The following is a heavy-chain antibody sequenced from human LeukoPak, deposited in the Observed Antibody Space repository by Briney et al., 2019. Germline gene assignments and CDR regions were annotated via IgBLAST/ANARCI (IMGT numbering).Heavy chain of an antibody. CDR2: FYYSGST. Sequence: KASETLSLTCAVYGGSFSGYYWGWIRQPPGKGLEWIGSFYYSGSTYYSPSLKSRVTISVDTSKNQFSLKLSSVTAADTAVYYCARHWIQLWFFDYWGQGTLVTVSS. CDR1: GGSFSGYY. CDR3: ARHWIQLWFFDY. J-gene: IGHJ4*02. D-gene: IGHD5-18*01. V-gene: IGHV4-39*01.